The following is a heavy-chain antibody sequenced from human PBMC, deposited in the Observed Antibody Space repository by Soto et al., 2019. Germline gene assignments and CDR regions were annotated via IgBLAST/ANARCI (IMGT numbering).Heavy chain of an antibody. CDR3: ARATFFRTGYYDASAYYFFDY. Sequence: WTWIRQPPGKGLEFIGYIDYSGGTYYNPSLKSRVTISVDRSKNQFSLRLSSVTAADTAVYYCARATFFRTGYYDASAYYFFDYWGQGTLVTVSS. J-gene: IGHJ4*02. CDR2: IDYSGGT. V-gene: IGHV4-30-2*01. D-gene: IGHD3-22*01.